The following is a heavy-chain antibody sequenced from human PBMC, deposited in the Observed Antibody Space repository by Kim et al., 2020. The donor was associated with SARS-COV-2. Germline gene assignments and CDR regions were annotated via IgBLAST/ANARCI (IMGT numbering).Heavy chain of an antibody. CDR3: ARGIFRDGCEV. D-gene: IGHD2-15*01. CDR1: GFRSSNYY. J-gene: IGHJ6*02. Sequence: GGSLRLSCAASGFRSSNYYVNWVRQRPGKGLEWVSRISNDGGVTHYADSVRGRFTMSRDSAENTVYLQMNSLSAEDTAVYFCARGIFRDGCEVWGQGPTVLVSS. V-gene: IGHV3-74*01. CDR2: ISNDGGVT.